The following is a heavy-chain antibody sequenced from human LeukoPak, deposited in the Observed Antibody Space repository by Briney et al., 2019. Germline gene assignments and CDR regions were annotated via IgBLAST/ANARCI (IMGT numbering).Heavy chain of an antibody. CDR3: ARHHDFWSGYLDPFDP. D-gene: IGHD3-3*01. CDR2: IIPIFGTA. J-gene: IGHJ5*02. V-gene: IGHV1-69*13. CDR1: GGTFSSYA. Sequence: ASVKVSCKASGGTFSSYAISWVRQAPGQGLEWMGGIIPIFGTANYAQKFQGRVTITADESTSTAYMELSSLRSEDTAVYYCARHHDFWSGYLDPFDPWGQGTLVTVSS.